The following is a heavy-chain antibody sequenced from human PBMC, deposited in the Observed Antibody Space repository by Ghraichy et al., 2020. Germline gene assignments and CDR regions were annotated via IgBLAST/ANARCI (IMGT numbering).Heavy chain of an antibody. Sequence: GGSLRLSCAASGFIFSDSAIHWVRQASGKGPEWVGRIRSKANNYATEYTASVKGRFTISRDDSKNTADLQMHGLKTEDTAVYYCTFIATSVIPYWGQGTLVTVSS. D-gene: IGHD4-17*01. J-gene: IGHJ4*02. CDR1: GFIFSDSA. CDR2: IRSKANNYAT. CDR3: TFIATSVIPY. V-gene: IGHV3-73*01.